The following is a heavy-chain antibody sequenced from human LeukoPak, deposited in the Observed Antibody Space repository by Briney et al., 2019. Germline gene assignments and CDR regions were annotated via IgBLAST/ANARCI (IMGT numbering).Heavy chain of an antibody. CDR1: GGSFSGYY. D-gene: IGHD5-18*01. CDR3: ARLSGYSYGYDY. V-gene: IGHV4-34*01. CDR2: INHSGST. J-gene: IGHJ4*02. Sequence: SETLSLTCAVYGGSFSGYYWSWIRQPPGKGLEWIGEINHSGSTNYNPSLKSRVTISVDTSKNQFSLKLSSVTAADTAVYYCARLSGYSYGYDYWGQGTLVTVSS.